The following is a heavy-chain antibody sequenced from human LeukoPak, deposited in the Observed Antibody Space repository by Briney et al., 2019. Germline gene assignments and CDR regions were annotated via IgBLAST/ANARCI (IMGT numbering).Heavy chain of an antibody. J-gene: IGHJ5*02. D-gene: IGHD3-10*01. CDR2: IYYSGTT. V-gene: IGHV4-39*01. CDR3: ARHLASSYYYGSGGFDP. CDR1: GFTFSDYW. Sequence: PGGSLRLSCAASGFTFSDYWMSWIRQSPGGGLEWIGSIYYSGTTYYNPSLKSRVTIFVDTSKNQVSLKLSSVTAADTAVYYCARHLASSYYYGSGGFDPWGQGTLVTVSS.